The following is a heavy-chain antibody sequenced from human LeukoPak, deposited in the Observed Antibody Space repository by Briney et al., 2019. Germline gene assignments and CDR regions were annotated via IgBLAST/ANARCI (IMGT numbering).Heavy chain of an antibody. CDR1: GCSFTSYW. V-gene: IGHV5-51*01. Sequence: LGESLKISCKGSGCSFTSYWIGWVRQMPGKGLEWMGIIYPDDSDTRHSPSFQGQVTISADKSISTAYLQWSSLKASDTAMYYCARVDSSSWYPEYFQHWGQGTPVTVSS. CDR2: IYPDDSDT. J-gene: IGHJ1*01. CDR3: ARVDSSSWYPEYFQH. D-gene: IGHD6-13*01.